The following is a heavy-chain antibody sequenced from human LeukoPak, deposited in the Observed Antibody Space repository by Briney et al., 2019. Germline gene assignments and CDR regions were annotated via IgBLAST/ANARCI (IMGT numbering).Heavy chain of an antibody. CDR2: ISYDGSNK. J-gene: IGHJ5*02. V-gene: IGHV3-30*04. CDR1: GFTFSSYA. Sequence: GRSLRLSCAASGFTFSSYAMHWVRQAPGKGLEWVAVISYDGSNKYYADSVKGRFTISRDNSKNTLYLQMNSLRAEDTAVYYCARAGCSSTSCYVWGNWFDPWGQGTLATVSS. CDR3: ARAGCSSTSCYVWGNWFDP. D-gene: IGHD2-2*01.